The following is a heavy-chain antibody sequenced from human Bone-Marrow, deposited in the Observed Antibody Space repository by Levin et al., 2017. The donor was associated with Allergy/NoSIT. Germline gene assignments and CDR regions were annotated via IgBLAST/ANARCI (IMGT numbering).Heavy chain of an antibody. J-gene: IGHJ6*02. Sequence: SETLSLTCTVSGASISTNNYYWGWFRQPPGKGLEWIGSIYYSESTYYTPSLKSRVTISVDTSKNQFSLKVRSVTAADTAVYYCGRHAALHDYGGEKYRVAMDVWGQGTTVTVS. CDR1: GASISTNNYY. D-gene: IGHD4-23*01. V-gene: IGHV4-39*01. CDR3: GRHAALHDYGGEKYRVAMDV. CDR2: IYYSEST.